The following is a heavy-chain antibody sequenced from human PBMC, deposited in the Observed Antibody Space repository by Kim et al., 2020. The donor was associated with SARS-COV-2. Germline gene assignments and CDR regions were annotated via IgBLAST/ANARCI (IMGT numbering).Heavy chain of an antibody. CDR2: IYYSGST. CDR1: GGSISSSSYY. D-gene: IGHD2-2*01. J-gene: IGHJ4*02. V-gene: IGHV4-39*01. CDR3: ARSARCSSTSCHPAFDY. Sequence: SETLSLTCTVSGGSISSSSYYWGWIRQPPGKGLEWIGSIYYSGSTYYNPSLKSRVTISVDTSKNQFSLKLSSVTAADTAVYYCARSARCSSTSCHPAFDYWGQGTLVTVSS.